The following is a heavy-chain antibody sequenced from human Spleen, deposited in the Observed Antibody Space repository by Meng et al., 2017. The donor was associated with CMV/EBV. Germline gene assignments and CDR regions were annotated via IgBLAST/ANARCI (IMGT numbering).Heavy chain of an antibody. V-gene: IGHV1-46*01. Sequence: ASVKVSCKASGYLITKYYIHWVRQAPGQGLEWIGVIDPNIGSTVYAQKFQGRVSVTRDTSTSTVYMEMSGLRFEDTAFYYCARLGPGTSDYWGQGTLVTSPQ. CDR2: IDPNIGST. J-gene: IGHJ4*02. CDR1: GYLITKYY. CDR3: ARLGPGTSDY. D-gene: IGHD1-7*01.